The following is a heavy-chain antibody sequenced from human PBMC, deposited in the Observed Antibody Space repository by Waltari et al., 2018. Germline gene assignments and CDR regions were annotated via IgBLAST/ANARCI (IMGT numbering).Heavy chain of an antibody. CDR1: GGTFGRYA. Sequence: QVHPVQSGAEVKKPGSSVKVSCKASGGTFGRYAITWVRQAPGQGLEWMGGLIPIFGAPNYAQRFQGRVTITADESTSTVYMELSSLKSEDTALYFCARRQLGGPLDPWGQGTLVTVSS. CDR3: ARRQLGGPLDP. CDR2: LIPIFGAP. V-gene: IGHV1-69*12. J-gene: IGHJ5*02. D-gene: IGHD1-1*01.